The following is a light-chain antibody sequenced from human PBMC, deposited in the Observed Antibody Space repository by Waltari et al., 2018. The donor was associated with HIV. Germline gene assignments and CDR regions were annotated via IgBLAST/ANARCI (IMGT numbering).Light chain of an antibody. CDR1: SSYVGGYNY. V-gene: IGLV2-14*03. CDR3: SSYTSSRSYV. CDR2: AVN. Sequence: QSALTQPASVSGSPGQSITISCTGTSSYVGGYNYFSCYQQHPGKAPKLLIYAVNNRPSGVSNRFSGSKSGNTASLTIPGLQAEDEADYYCSSYTSSRSYVFGTGTRVTV. J-gene: IGLJ1*01.